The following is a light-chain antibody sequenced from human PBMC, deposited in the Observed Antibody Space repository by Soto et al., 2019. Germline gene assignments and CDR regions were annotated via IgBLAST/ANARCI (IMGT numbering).Light chain of an antibody. CDR2: GPS. Sequence: EIVLTQSPGTLSLSPGERATLSCRASQSVAKNYLAWYQLKPGQAPRLLIHGPSSRATGIPDRFSGSGSGTDFTLTISRLEPEDFAVYYFHQYTSSPQTFGQGTKVEIK. CDR1: QSVAKNY. V-gene: IGKV3-20*01. J-gene: IGKJ1*01. CDR3: HQYTSSPQT.